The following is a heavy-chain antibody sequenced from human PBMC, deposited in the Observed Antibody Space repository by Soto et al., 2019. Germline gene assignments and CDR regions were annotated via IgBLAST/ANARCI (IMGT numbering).Heavy chain of an antibody. CDR3: AHSVVAGLGYYFDY. V-gene: IGHV2-5*02. CDR1: GFSLSSTRVA. Sequence: QITLKESGPTLVKPTQTLTLTCTFSGFSLSSTRVAVGWIRQPPGKALEWLALIYWDDDKRYSPFLKSRLTITKDTSKNQVDLTITNMDTVDTATYYCAHSVVAGLGYYFDYWGQGTLVTVSS. J-gene: IGHJ4*02. CDR2: IYWDDDK. D-gene: IGHD6-19*01.